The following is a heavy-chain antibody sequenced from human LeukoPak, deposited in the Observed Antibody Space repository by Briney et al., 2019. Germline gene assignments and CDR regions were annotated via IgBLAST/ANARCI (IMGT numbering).Heavy chain of an antibody. CDR3: ARVVSQAAPDWYMDV. D-gene: IGHD2-21*01. CDR1: GYAIGSSHY. CDR2: VNFPGTS. J-gene: IGHJ2*01. V-gene: IGHV4-38-2*01. Sequence: PSETLSLTCDVSGYAIGSSHYWGWIRQPPGRGLQWIGHVNFPGTSAYNASLRGRVTISIEASKNRFSLRLTSVTGADAAIYYCARVVSQAAPDWYMDVWGGGTVVIVS.